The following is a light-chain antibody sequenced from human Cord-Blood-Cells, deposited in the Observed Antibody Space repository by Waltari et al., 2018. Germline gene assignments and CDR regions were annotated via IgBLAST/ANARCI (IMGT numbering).Light chain of an antibody. CDR3: CSYAGSYV. CDR1: SSDVGSYNL. Sequence: QSALTQPASVSGSPGQSITISCTGHSSDVGSYNLVSWYQQHPGKAPKLMIYEGSKRPSGVSNRFSGSKSGNTASLTISGLQAEDEADYYCCSYAGSYVFGTGTKVTVL. J-gene: IGLJ1*01. CDR2: EGS. V-gene: IGLV2-23*01.